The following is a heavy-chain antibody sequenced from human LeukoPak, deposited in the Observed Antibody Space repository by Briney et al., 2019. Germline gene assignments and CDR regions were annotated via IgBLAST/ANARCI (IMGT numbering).Heavy chain of an antibody. Sequence: PGGSLRLSCAASGFTFSSFAMIWVRQPPGKGLEWVSSIFQGGGEIHYADSVRGRFTISRDNSKSTLSLQMNSLRAEDTAIYYCATYRQVLLPFESWGQGTLVTVSS. CDR2: IFQGGGEI. CDR1: GFTFSSFA. D-gene: IGHD2-8*02. J-gene: IGHJ4*02. CDR3: ATYRQVLLPFES. V-gene: IGHV3-23*01.